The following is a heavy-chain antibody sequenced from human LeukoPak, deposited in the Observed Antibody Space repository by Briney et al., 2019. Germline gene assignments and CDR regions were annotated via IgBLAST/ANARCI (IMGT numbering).Heavy chain of an antibody. D-gene: IGHD1-1*01. CDR3: AREGTAGTNLNWFDP. V-gene: IGHV4-59*01. J-gene: IGHJ5*02. Sequence: SETLSLTCTVSGGSLSSYYWSWIRHPPGKGLEWIGYISYSGSTNFNPSLKSRVTISVDTSKNQFSLKLSSVTAADTAVYYCAREGTAGTNLNWFDPWGQGTLVTVSS. CDR1: GGSLSSYY. CDR2: ISYSGST.